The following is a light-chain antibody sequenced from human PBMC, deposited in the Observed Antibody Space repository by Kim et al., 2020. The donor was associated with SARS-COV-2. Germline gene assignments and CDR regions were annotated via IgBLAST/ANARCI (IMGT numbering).Light chain of an antibody. CDR3: QHYGTYWHT. CDR1: QSLSSNY. CDR2: GAS. J-gene: IGKJ4*01. V-gene: IGKV3-20*01. Sequence: EIVLTQSPGTLSLSPGERATLSCRASQSLSSNYLNWYQQKPGQAPRLLIYGASTRATGIPDRFSGSGSGTDFTLTISRLEPEDFAVYYCQHYGTYWHTIGGGTKVDIK.